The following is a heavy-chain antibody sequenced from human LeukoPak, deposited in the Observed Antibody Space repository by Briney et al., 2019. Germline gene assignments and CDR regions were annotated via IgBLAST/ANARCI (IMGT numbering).Heavy chain of an antibody. Sequence: GGSLRLSCAASGFTFSDYYMSWIRQAPGKGLEWVSYISSSGSTIYYADSVKGRFTISRDNAKNSLYLQMNSLRAEDTAVYYCARDRVVPAATTYYYMDVWGKGTTVTISS. CDR1: GFTFSDYY. J-gene: IGHJ6*03. CDR3: ARDRVVPAATTYYYMDV. D-gene: IGHD2-2*01. V-gene: IGHV3-11*04. CDR2: ISSSGSTI.